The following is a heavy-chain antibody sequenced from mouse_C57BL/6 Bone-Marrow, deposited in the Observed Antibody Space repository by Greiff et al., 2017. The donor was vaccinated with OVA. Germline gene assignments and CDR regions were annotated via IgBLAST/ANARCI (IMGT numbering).Heavy chain of an antibody. V-gene: IGHV3-8*01. CDR1: GYSITSDY. CDR2: ISYSGST. J-gene: IGHJ1*03. Sequence: VQLKESGPGLAKPSQTLSLTCSVTGYSITSDYWNWIRKFPGNKLEYMGYISYSGSTYYNPSLKSRISITRDTSKNQYYLQLNSVTTEDTATYYCARWNYYGSSYVGYFDVWGTGTTVTVSS. CDR3: ARWNYYGSSYVGYFDV. D-gene: IGHD1-1*01.